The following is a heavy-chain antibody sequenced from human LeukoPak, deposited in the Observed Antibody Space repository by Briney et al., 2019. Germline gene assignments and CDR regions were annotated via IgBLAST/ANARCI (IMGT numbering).Heavy chain of an antibody. J-gene: IGHJ6*03. V-gene: IGHV4-59*01. Sequence: PSETLSLTCTVSGGSISSYYWSRIRQPPGKGLEWIGYIYYSGSTNYNPSLKSRVTISVDTSKNQFSLKLSSVTAADTAVYYCARAAVATKDDYYYYYYMDVWGKGTTVTVSS. D-gene: IGHD5-12*01. CDR3: ARAAVATKDDYYYYYYMDV. CDR2: IYYSGST. CDR1: GGSISSYY.